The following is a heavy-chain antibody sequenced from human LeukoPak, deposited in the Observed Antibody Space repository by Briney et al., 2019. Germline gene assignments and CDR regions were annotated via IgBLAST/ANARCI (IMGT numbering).Heavy chain of an antibody. CDR2: INPNSGGT. V-gene: IGHV1-2*04. Sequence: EASVKVSCKASGYTFTGYYMHWVRQAPGQGLEWMGWINPNSGGTNYAQKFQGWVTMTRDTSISTAYMELSRLRSDDTAVYYCAREGSDSSGYPYYYYYGMDVWGQGTTVTVSS. J-gene: IGHJ6*02. CDR1: GYTFTGYY. D-gene: IGHD3-22*01. CDR3: AREGSDSSGYPYYYYYGMDV.